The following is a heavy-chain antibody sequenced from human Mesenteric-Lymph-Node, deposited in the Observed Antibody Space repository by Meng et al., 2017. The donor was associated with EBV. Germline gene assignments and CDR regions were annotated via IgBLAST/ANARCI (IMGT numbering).Heavy chain of an antibody. D-gene: IGHD4-17*01. J-gene: IGHJ4*02. CDR2: IYYRGST. V-gene: IGHV4-30-4*01. Sequence: VQPQESGPGLVKPSQTLSLTCTVSGGSISSGGYYWSWIRQPPGKGLEWMGYIYYRGSTYYNPSLKSRVTISVDTSKNLLSLKVNSVTAADTAVYYCAGHDFGDYAFDYWGQGTLVTVSS. CDR1: GGSISSGGYY. CDR3: AGHDFGDYAFDY.